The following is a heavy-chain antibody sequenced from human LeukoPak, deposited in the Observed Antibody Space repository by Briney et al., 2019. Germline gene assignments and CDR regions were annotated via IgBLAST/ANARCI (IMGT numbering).Heavy chain of an antibody. D-gene: IGHD3-16*01. CDR1: GGSISGYY. J-gene: IGHJ6*03. CDR2: INHSGST. V-gene: IGHV4-34*01. Sequence: SETLSLTCSVSGGSISGYYWSWIRQPPGKGLEWIGEINHSGSTNYNPSLKSRVTISVDTSKNQFSLKLSSVTAADTAVYYCARGRPIKQQLPGGMDVWGKGTTVTVSS. CDR3: ARGRPIKQQLPGGMDV.